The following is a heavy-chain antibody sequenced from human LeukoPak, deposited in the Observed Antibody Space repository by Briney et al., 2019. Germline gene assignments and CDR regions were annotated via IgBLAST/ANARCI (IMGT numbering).Heavy chain of an antibody. V-gene: IGHV3-23*01. D-gene: IGHD3/OR15-3a*01. J-gene: IGHJ4*02. CDR2: ISDSGGNT. Sequence: GGSLRLSCAVSGITLSNYGMSWVRQAPGKGLKWGAGISDSGGNTKYADSVEGRFTISRDNPKNTLYLQMNSLRAEDTAVYFCAKRGVVIRVILVGFHKEAYYFESWGQGALVTVSS. CDR3: AKRGVVIRVILVGFHKEAYYFES. CDR1: GITLSNYG.